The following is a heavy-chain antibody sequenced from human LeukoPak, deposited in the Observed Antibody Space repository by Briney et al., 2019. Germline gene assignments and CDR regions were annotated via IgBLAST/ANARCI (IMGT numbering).Heavy chain of an antibody. CDR3: ARDRENYCSGGSCSSPLQH. V-gene: IGHV3-23*01. J-gene: IGHJ1*01. CDR1: GFTFSSYA. D-gene: IGHD2-15*01. Sequence: PGGSLRLSCAASGFTFSSYAMSWVRQAPGKGLEWVSAISGSGGSTYYADSVKGRFTISRDNSKNTLYLQMNSLRAEDTAVYYCARDRENYCSGGSCSSPLQHWGQGTLVTVSS. CDR2: ISGSGGST.